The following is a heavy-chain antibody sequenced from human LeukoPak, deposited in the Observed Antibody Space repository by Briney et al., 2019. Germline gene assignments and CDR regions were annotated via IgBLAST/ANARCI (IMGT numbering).Heavy chain of an antibody. CDR3: ATGYSSSWYDY. Sequence: PSQTLSLTCTVSGGSISSGSYYWSWIRQPAGKGLEWIGRIYTSGSTNYNPSLKSRVTISVDTSKNQFSLKLSSVTAADTAVYYCATGYSSSWYDYWGQGTLVTVSS. CDR2: IYTSGST. V-gene: IGHV4-61*02. J-gene: IGHJ4*02. CDR1: GGSISSGSYY. D-gene: IGHD6-13*01.